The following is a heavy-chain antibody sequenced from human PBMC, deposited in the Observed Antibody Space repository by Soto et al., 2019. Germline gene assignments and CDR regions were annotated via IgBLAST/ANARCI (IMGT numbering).Heavy chain of an antibody. CDR1: GGSISSGGYY. D-gene: IGHD4-17*01. CDR3: ASTGRTASAHDYGSPGKIDY. J-gene: IGHJ4*02. Sequence: PSETLSLTCTVSGGSISSGGYYWSWIRQHPGKGLEWIGYIYYSGSTYYNPSLKSRVTISVDTSKNQFSLKLSSVTAADTAVYYCASTGRTASAHDYGSPGKIDYWGRGTLVTVSS. CDR2: IYYSGST. V-gene: IGHV4-31*03.